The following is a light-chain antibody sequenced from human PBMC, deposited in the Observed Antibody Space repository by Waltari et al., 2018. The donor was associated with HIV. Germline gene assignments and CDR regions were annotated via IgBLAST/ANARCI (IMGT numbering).Light chain of an antibody. Sequence: SALTQPPSASGSPGQYVPLSCTGTSSNVGGYNYLSWYQQHPGNAPKLMIYEVSKRPSGVPDRFSGSKSGNTASLTVSGLQAEDEADYYCSSYAGSAYVFGTGTKVTVL. J-gene: IGLJ1*01. CDR3: SSYAGSAYV. CDR2: EVS. CDR1: SSNVGGYNY. V-gene: IGLV2-8*01.